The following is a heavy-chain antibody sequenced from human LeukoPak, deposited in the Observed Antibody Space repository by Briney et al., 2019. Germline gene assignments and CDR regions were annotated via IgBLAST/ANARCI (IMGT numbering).Heavy chain of an antibody. D-gene: IGHD3-10*01. CDR3: TRAKGGFGELLNPHFDY. CDR1: GFTFGDYA. CDR2: IRSKAYGGTT. J-gene: IGHJ4*02. Sequence: GGSLRLSCTASGFTFGDYAMSWFRQAPGKGLEWVGFIRSKAYGGTTEYAASVKGRFTISRDDSKSIAYLQMSSLKTEDTAVYYCTRAKGGFGELLNPHFDYWGQGTLVTVSS. V-gene: IGHV3-49*03.